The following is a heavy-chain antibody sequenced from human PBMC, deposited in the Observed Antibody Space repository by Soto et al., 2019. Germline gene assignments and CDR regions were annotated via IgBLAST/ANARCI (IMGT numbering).Heavy chain of an antibody. D-gene: IGHD5-18*01. J-gene: IGHJ4*02. CDR3: ASRGYRYGYFDY. Sequence: WTWLRQPPGKGLEWVGYVYYSGSTNYNPSLKSRVTISVDTSKNQFSLKLSSVTAADTAVYYCASRGYRYGYFDYWGQGTLVTVSS. CDR2: VYYSGST. V-gene: IGHV4-59*08.